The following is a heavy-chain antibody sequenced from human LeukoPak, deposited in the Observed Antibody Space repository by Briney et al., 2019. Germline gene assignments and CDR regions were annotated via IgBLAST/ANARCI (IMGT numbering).Heavy chain of an antibody. Sequence: GGSLRLSCAASGFTFSTYAMSWVRQAPGKGLDWVSTISDGGSDTHYADSVKGRFTISRDNSKNTAYLQINSLRAEDTAVYYCAKALYGDYGRFDYWGQGTLSPSPQ. CDR1: GFTFSTYA. CDR2: ISDGGSDT. D-gene: IGHD4-17*01. CDR3: AKALYGDYGRFDY. V-gene: IGHV3-23*01. J-gene: IGHJ4*02.